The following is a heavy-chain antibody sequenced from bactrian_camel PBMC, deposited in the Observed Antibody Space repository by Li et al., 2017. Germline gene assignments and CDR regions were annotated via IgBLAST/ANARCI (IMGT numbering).Heavy chain of an antibody. J-gene: IGHJ4*01. CDR1: GYTSSRHC. D-gene: IGHD2*01. CDR2: VLSQGDT. Sequence: VQLVESGGGSVQAGGSLRLSCTHSGYTSSRHCMGWFRQAPGKERESVAHVLSQGDTIYADSVKGRFTISRDNSKNEMSLQMDSLQPEDTAMYYCAAEPAPNTYCSGGQVPAFWFLVGQGTQVTVS. V-gene: IGHV3S53*01.